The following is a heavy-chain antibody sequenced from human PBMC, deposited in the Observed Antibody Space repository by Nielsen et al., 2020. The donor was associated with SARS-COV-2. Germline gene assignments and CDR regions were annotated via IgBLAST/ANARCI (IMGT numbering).Heavy chain of an antibody. J-gene: IGHJ1*01. CDR2: ILGGGST. D-gene: IGHD6-19*01. CDR3: VKTSSW. V-gene: IGHV3-66*01. Sequence: VRQAPGKGLEWISVILGGGSTFYADSVKGRFTTSRDNSENTLYLQMNSLRVEDTAMYYCVKTSSWWGQGTLVTVSS.